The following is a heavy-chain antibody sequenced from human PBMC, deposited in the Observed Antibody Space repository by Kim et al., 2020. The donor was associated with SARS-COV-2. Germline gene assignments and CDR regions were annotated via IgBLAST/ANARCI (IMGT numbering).Heavy chain of an antibody. D-gene: IGHD3-10*01. V-gene: IGHV7-4-1*02. CDR3: ARERGGVLWFGELRGRDWFDP. Sequence: ASVKVSCKASGYTFTSYAMNWVRQAPGQGLEWMGWINTNTGNPTYAQGFTGRFVFSLDTSVSTAYLQISSLKAEDTAVYYCARERGGVLWFGELRGRDWFDPWGQGTLVTVSS. CDR1: GYTFTSYA. CDR2: INTNTGNP. J-gene: IGHJ5*02.